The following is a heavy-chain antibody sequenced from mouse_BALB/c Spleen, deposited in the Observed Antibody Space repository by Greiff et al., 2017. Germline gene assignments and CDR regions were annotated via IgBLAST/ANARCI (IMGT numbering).Heavy chain of an antibody. D-gene: IGHD1-2*01. CDR2: IDPENGNT. V-gene: IGHV14-1*02. CDR1: GFNIKDYY. Sequence: EVQGVESGAELVRPGALVKLSCKASGFNIKDYYMHWVKQRPEQGLEWIGWIDPENGNTIYDPKFQGKASITADTSSNTAYLQLSSLTSEDTAVYYCARFTATEGFAYWGQGTLVTVSA. CDR3: ARFTATEGFAY. J-gene: IGHJ3*01.